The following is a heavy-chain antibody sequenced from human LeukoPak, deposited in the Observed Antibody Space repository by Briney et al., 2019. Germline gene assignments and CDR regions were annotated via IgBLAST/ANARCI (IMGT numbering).Heavy chain of an antibody. CDR1: GFTFSSYG. CDR3: ERSRYDVVYFDY. Sequence: GGSLRLSCAASGFTFSSYGMHWVRQAPGKGLEWVAVISYDGSNKYYADSVKGRFTISRDNSKNTLYLQMNSLRAEDTAVYYCERSRYDVVYFDYWGQGTLDTVSS. D-gene: IGHD3-3*01. J-gene: IGHJ4*02. CDR2: ISYDGSNK. V-gene: IGHV3-30*03.